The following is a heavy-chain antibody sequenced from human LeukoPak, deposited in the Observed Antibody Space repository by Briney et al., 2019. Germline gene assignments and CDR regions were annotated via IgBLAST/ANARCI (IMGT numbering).Heavy chain of an antibody. CDR3: ARGRRELKYAPDY. J-gene: IGHJ4*02. CDR2: IYYTAGA. Sequence: PSETLSLTCNVSGASMRSETHYWSWLRQHPGKGPEWIAYIYYTAGAYYNPPLESRVSISLDASENQFSLKLSSVTAADTAVYYCARGRRELKYAPDYWGQGTLVTVSS. V-gene: IGHV4-31*03. CDR1: GASMRSETHY. D-gene: IGHD2-2*01.